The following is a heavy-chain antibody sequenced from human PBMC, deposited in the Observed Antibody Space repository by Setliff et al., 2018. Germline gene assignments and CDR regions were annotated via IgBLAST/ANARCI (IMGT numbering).Heavy chain of an antibody. D-gene: IGHD1-26*01. CDR2: INHSGST. CDR1: GASFSDYY. Sequence: LSLTCTVYGASFSDYYWGWIRQPPGKGLEWIAEINHSGSTNYNPSLKSRVSISVDTSKNQFSLKVSSVTAADTAVYYCARQAHDLKGGTTLFYWFDPWGQGTLVTVSS. CDR3: ARQAHDLKGGTTLFYWFDP. J-gene: IGHJ5*02. V-gene: IGHV4-34*01.